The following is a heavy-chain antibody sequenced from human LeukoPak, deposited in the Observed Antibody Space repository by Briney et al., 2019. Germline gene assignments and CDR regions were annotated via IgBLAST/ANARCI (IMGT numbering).Heavy chain of an antibody. Sequence: PGGSLRLSCAASGFTFSSYWMTWVRQAPGKGLEWVANIKQDGSEKYYVDSVKGRFTISRDNAKNSLYLQMNSLRAEDTAVYYCARERVGSIRYFDYWGQGTLVTVSS. D-gene: IGHD1-26*01. CDR3: ARERVGSIRYFDY. J-gene: IGHJ4*02. CDR2: IKQDGSEK. CDR1: GFTFSSYW. V-gene: IGHV3-7*03.